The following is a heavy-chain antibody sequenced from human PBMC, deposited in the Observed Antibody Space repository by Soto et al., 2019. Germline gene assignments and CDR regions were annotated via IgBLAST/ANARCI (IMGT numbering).Heavy chain of an antibody. V-gene: IGHV4-30-4*01. J-gene: IGHJ6*02. CDR3: ASDRGKWNGYYYYGTDL. CDR1: GGSISSGDDF. CDR2: IYYSGST. D-gene: IGHD1-20*01. Sequence: QVQLQESGPGLVKPSQTLSLTCTVSGGSISSGDDFWTWIRQPPGKGLEWIGYIYYSGSTYYNPSLKSRLTMSVDTSKNPVSLQLISVTAADTAVYYCASDRGKWNGYYYYGTDLWCQGTTVTVSS.